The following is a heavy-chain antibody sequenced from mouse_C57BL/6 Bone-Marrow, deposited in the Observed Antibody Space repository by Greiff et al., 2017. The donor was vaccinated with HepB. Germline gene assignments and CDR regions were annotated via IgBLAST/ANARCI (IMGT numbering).Heavy chain of an antibody. CDR1: GFNIKDDY. V-gene: IGHV14-4*01. Sequence: VQLQQSGAELVRPGASVKLSCTASGFNIKDDYMHWVKPRPEQGREWIGWIDPENGDTEYASKFQGKATITAETSSNTAYLQLSSLTSEDTAVYYGTPSYYGSSLFAYWGQGTLVTVSA. D-gene: IGHD1-1*01. CDR2: IDPENGDT. CDR3: TPSYYGSSLFAY. J-gene: IGHJ3*01.